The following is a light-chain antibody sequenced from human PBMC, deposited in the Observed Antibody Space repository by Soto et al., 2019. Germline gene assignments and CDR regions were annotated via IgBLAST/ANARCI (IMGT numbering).Light chain of an antibody. CDR1: QTVSSSY. J-gene: IGKJ4*01. CDR3: QQYGRSPLT. V-gene: IGKV3-20*01. CDR2: GAS. Sequence: EIVLTQSPATLSLSPGERATLSCRASQTVSSSYLAWYQHKPGQAPRLLIYGASSRATGIPDRFSGSGSGTDFTLTISRLEPEDFAVYYCQQYGRSPLTFGGGTKVDIK.